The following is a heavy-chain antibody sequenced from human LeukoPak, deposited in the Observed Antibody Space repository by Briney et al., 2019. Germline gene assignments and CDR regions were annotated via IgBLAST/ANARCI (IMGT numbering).Heavy chain of an antibody. J-gene: IGHJ4*02. CDR3: ARSWGAPRAFDY. Sequence: GASVKVSCKASGGTFSSYAISWVRQAPGQGLEWMGGIIPIFGTANYAQKFQGRVTITADESTSTAHMELSSLRSEDTAVYYCARSWGAPRAFDYWGQGTLVTVSS. CDR2: IIPIFGTA. CDR1: GGTFSSYA. V-gene: IGHV1-69*13. D-gene: IGHD3-16*01.